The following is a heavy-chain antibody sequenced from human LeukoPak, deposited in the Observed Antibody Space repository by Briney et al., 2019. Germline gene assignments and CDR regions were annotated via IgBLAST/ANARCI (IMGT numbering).Heavy chain of an antibody. V-gene: IGHV1-8*01. D-gene: IGHD1-26*01. CDR3: ARDAEVGATLALVY. CDR2: MNPNSGNT. CDR1: GYTFTSYD. J-gene: IGHJ4*02. Sequence: ASVKVSCKASGYTFTSYDINWVRQATGQGLEWMGWMNPNSGNTGYAQKFQGRVTMTRNTSISTAYMELSSLRSEDTAVYYCARDAEVGATLALVYWGQGTLVTVSS.